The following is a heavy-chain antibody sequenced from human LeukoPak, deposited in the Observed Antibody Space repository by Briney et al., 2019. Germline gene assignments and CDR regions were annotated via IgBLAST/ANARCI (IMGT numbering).Heavy chain of an antibody. CDR3: AREPYTTSSDRHEKAFDY. CDR1: GYTFTSYG. D-gene: IGHD6-6*01. J-gene: IGHJ4*02. V-gene: IGHV1-2*06. Sequence: ASVKVSCKASGYTFTSYGISWVRQAPGQGLEWMGQINSNNGGEKYAPKFQGRVTVLRDTSINTIYLDLTSLTSDDTAVYYCAREPYTTSSDRHEKAFDYWGQGTPVTVSS. CDR2: INSNNGGE.